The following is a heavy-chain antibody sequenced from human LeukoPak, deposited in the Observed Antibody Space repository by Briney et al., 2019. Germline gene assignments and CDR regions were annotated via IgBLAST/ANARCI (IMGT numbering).Heavy chain of an antibody. Sequence: PSETLSLTCAVYGGSFSGYYWSWIRKPPGKGLEWIGEINHSGSTNYNPSLKSRVTISVDTSKNQFSLKLSSVTAADTAVYYCARGLLDCSSTSCYVIDYWGQGTLVTVSS. CDR1: GGSFSGYY. D-gene: IGHD2-2*01. CDR3: ARGLLDCSSTSCYVIDY. J-gene: IGHJ4*02. CDR2: INHSGST. V-gene: IGHV4-34*01.